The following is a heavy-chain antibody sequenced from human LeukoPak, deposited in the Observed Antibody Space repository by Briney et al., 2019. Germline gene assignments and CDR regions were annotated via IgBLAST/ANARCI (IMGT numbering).Heavy chain of an antibody. J-gene: IGHJ4*02. V-gene: IGHV1-3*01. CDR3: ASLDGCSGGSCYCRY. D-gene: IGHD2-15*01. CDR2: INAGNGDT. CDR1: GYTFTSYA. Sequence: ASVKVSCKASGYTFTSYAMHWVRQAPGQRLEWMGWINAGNGDTKYAQKFQGRVTITRDTSASTAYMELRSLRSDDTAVYYCASLDGCSGGSCYCRYWGQGTLVTVSS.